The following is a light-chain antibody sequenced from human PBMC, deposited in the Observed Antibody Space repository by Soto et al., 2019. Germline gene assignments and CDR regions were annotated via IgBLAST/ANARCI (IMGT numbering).Light chain of an antibody. CDR2: DAS. CDR3: QQYETFSGT. CDR1: QSISGW. J-gene: IGKJ1*01. V-gene: IGKV1-5*01. Sequence: DIQMTQYHSTLSASVGDRVAITCRASQSISGWLAWYQQKPGEAPKLLIHDASALPRGVPSRFSGSGSGTKFTLTIASLQPDDFATYYCQQYETFSGTFGPGAKVDIK.